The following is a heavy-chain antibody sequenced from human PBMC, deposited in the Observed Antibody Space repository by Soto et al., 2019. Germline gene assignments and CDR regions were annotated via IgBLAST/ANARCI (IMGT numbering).Heavy chain of an antibody. CDR2: IIPIFGTA. CDR1: GGTFSSYA. J-gene: IGHJ6*02. V-gene: IGHV1-69*01. D-gene: IGHD6-13*01. Sequence: QVQLVQSGAEVKKPGSSVKVSCKASGGTFSSYAISWVRQAPGQGLEWMGGIIPIFGTANYAQKFQGRVTITADESTSTAYVELSSLRSEEKAVYCCAGVVSSSWTLNGMDVWGQGTTVTVSS. CDR3: AGVVSSSWTLNGMDV.